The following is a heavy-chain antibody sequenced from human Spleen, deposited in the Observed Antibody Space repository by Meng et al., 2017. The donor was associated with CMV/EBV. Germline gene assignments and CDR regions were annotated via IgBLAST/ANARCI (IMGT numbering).Heavy chain of an antibody. V-gene: IGHV4-38-2*02. J-gene: IGHJ4*02. Sequence: GSLRLSCSVSGYSIGSGYHWNWIRHSPGKGLEWIGSVYHTGTAYYNPSLQSRVTILVDTSKNQFSLKLTSVTAADTAIYYCARDVHPYDSTGPGDWGQGMLVTVSS. CDR3: ARDVHPYDSTGPGD. CDR2: VYHTGTA. D-gene: IGHD3-22*01. CDR1: GYSIGSGYH.